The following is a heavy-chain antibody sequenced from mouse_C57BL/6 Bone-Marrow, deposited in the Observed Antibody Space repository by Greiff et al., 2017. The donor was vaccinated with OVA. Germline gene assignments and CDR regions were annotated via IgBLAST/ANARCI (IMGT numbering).Heavy chain of an antibody. CDR2: IYPRDGST. J-gene: IGHJ1*03. D-gene: IGHD2-1*01. CDR1: GYTFTDHT. Sequence: QVQLQQPGTELVKPGASVKLSCKASGYTFTDHTIHWMKQRPEQGLEWIGYIYPRDGSTKYNEKFKGKATLTADKSSSTAYMQLNSLTSEDSAVYFCARWELGWYFDVWGTGTTVTVSS. V-gene: IGHV1-78*01. CDR3: ARWELGWYFDV.